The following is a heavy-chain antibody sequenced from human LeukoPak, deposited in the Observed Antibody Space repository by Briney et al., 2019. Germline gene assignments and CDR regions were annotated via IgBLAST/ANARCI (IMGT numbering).Heavy chain of an antibody. CDR3: ARDLTGTTLPFDY. J-gene: IGHJ4*02. CDR1: GFTFSDYY. V-gene: IGHV3-11*01. D-gene: IGHD1-20*01. CDR2: ISSSGSTI. Sequence: GGSLRLSYAASGFTFSDYYMSWIRQAPGKGLEWVSYISSSGSTIYYADSVKGRFTISRDNAKNSLYLQMNSLSAEDTAVYYCARDLTGTTLPFDYWGQGTLVTVSS.